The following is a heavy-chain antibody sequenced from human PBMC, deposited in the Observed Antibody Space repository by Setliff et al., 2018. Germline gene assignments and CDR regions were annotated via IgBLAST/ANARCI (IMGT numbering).Heavy chain of an antibody. J-gene: IGHJ3*02. CDR1: GGSFSGYY. Sequence: SETLSLTCAVYGGSFSGYYWSWIRQPPGKGLEWIGYIYYSGSTDSHPSLKSRVSISIATSKYQFSLNVRSVTAADTAIYYCARKGISALSGAFDMWGQGTMVTVS. V-gene: IGHV4-59*01. D-gene: IGHD1-26*01. CDR2: IYYSGST. CDR3: ARKGISALSGAFDM.